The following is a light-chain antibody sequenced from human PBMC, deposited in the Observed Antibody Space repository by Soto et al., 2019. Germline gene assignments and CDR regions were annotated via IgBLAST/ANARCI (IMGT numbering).Light chain of an antibody. CDR1: HNVFDY. CDR2: DAS. Sequence: DIVLTQSPASLSLSPGERATLSCRASHNVFDYVAWYQQKPGQAPRLLVYDASNRATGIPARFSGSGSGTDFTLTISSLEPEDIAVYYCQQRSKWPQPFVQGTRVEIK. J-gene: IGKJ1*01. CDR3: QQRSKWPQP. V-gene: IGKV3-11*01.